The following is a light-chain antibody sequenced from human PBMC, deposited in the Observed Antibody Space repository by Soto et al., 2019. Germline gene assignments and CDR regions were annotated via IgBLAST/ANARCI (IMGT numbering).Light chain of an antibody. J-gene: IGKJ1*01. CDR3: QQYHNWPIT. CDR2: EAS. Sequence: EIVMTQSAASLYVCPGEGGTLXCRASHSISSYVDWQQQKPPHAPRNLMYEASTRAHGSSARFSGSGSGTAFTLTISSLQSEDFAVYYRQQYHNWPITFGQGTKVDIK. V-gene: IGKV3-15*01. CDR1: HSISSY.